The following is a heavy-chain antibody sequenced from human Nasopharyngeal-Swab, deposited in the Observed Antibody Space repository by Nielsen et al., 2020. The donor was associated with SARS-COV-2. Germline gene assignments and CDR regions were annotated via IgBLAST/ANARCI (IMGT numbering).Heavy chain of an antibody. CDR2: IFFSAST. Sequence: RQAPGKGLEWIGYIFFSASTYYNPSLKSRVTISVDTSKNQFSLKLSSVTAADTAVYYCARAVGVDYYDSSGYYPPSWFDPWGQGTLVTVSS. V-gene: IGHV4-30-4*01. J-gene: IGHJ5*02. D-gene: IGHD3-22*01. CDR3: ARAVGVDYYDSSGYYPPSWFDP.